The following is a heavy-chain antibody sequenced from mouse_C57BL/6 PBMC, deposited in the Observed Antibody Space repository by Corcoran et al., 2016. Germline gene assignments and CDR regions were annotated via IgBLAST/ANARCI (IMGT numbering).Heavy chain of an antibody. J-gene: IGHJ1*03. V-gene: IGHV3-6*01. Sequence: DVQLQESGPGLVKPSQSLSLTCSVTGYSITSGYYWNWIRQFPGNKLEWMGYISYDGSNNYNPSLKNRISITRDTSKNQFFLKLNSVTTEDTATYYCARITTVVGPYWYFDVWGTGTTVNVSS. D-gene: IGHD1-1*01. CDR3: ARITTVVGPYWYFDV. CDR2: ISYDGSN. CDR1: GYSITSGYY.